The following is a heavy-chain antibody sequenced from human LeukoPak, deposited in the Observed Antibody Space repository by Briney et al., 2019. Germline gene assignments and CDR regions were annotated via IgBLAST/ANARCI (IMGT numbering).Heavy chain of an antibody. V-gene: IGHV4-59*01. CDR2: IYYSGST. CDR3: ARVSAAAGRAFDY. CDR1: GGSIRSYY. Sequence: SETLSLTCTVSGGSIRSYYWNWIRQPPGKGLEWIGYIYYSGSTNYNPSLKSRVTISVDTSKNQFSLKLSSVTAADTAVYYCARVSAAAGRAFDYWGQGTLVTVSS. J-gene: IGHJ4*02. D-gene: IGHD6-13*01.